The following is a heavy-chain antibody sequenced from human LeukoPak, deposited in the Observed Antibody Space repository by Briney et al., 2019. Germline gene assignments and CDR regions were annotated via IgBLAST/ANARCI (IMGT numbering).Heavy chain of an antibody. CDR3: ARFGVDYDMDV. CDR2: IHYSGKA. J-gene: IGHJ6*02. V-gene: IGHV4-59*11. Sequence: SETLSLTCTVSGGSISGHYWTWVRQPPGEGLEWIGQIHYSGKADYNPSLRSRVTISVDTSKNQMSLKVTSVTAADTAVYYCARFGVDYDMDVWGQGTTVTVS. CDR1: GGSISGHY. D-gene: IGHD3-16*01.